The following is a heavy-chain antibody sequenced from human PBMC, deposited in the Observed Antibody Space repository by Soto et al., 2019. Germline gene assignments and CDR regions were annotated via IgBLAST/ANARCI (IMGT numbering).Heavy chain of an antibody. CDR2: ISWDGGST. D-gene: IGHD3-22*01. CDR1: GFTFDDYT. J-gene: IGHJ4*02. CDR3: AKAPRGSGYYHFDY. V-gene: IGHV3-43*01. Sequence: PGGSLRLSCAASGFTFDDYTMHWVRQAPGKGLEWVSLISWDGGSTYYADSVKGRFTISRDNSKNSLYLQMNSLRTEDTALYYCAKAPRGSGYYHFDYWGQGTLVTVSS.